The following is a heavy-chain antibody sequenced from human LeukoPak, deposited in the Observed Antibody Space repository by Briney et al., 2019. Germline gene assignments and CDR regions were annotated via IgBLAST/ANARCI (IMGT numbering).Heavy chain of an antibody. V-gene: IGHV3-20*04. Sequence: GGSLRLSCAASGFTFSSFSMSWVRQTPGKGLEWVSGINWSGGSTGYADPLRGRFTISRDNAKNSLYLQMDSLRAEDTALYYCARAPITSPFYFDYWGQGTLVTVSS. CDR2: INWSGGST. CDR3: ARAPITSPFYFDY. CDR1: GFTFSSFS. J-gene: IGHJ4*02. D-gene: IGHD2-2*01.